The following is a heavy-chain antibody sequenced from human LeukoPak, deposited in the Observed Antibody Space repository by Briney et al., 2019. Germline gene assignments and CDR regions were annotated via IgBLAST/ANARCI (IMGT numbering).Heavy chain of an antibody. J-gene: IGHJ6*02. CDR2: IDWDDDK. V-gene: IGHV2-70*11. CDR1: GFSLSTSGVG. CDR3: ARILLTAGSSSWYYGDYYYGMDV. D-gene: IGHD6-13*01. Sequence: SGPTLVKPTQTLTLTCTFSGFSLSTSGVGVGWIRQPPGKALEWLARIDWDDDKYYSTSLKTRLTISKDTSKNQVVLTMTNMDPVDTATYYCARILLTAGSSSWYYGDYYYGMDVWGQGTTVTVSS.